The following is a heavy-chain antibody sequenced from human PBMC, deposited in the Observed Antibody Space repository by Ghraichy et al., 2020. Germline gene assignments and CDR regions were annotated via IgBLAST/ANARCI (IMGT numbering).Heavy chain of an antibody. V-gene: IGHV1-58*02. CDR2: IVVGSGNT. CDR1: GFTFTSSA. D-gene: IGHD2-15*01. Sequence: SVKVSCKASGFTFTSSAMQWVRQARGQRLEWIGWIVVGSGNTNYAQKFQERVTITRDMSTSTAYMELSSLRSEDTAVYYCAAALGYCSGGSCYSPFDYWGQGTLVTVSS. CDR3: AAALGYCSGGSCYSPFDY. J-gene: IGHJ4*02.